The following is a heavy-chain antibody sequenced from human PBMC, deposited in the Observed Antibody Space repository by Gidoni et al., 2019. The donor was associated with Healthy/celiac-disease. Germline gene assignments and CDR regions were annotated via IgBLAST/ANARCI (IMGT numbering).Heavy chain of an antibody. CDR1: GCTFTSNI. CDR2: ISSSSSYI. J-gene: IGHJ6*02. V-gene: IGHV3-21*01. D-gene: IGHD6-19*01. CDR3: ARVRQLSAVAGSMGGMDYYGMDV. Sequence: ETQRVESGGVLAHPGGSLRPPCATSGCTFTSNIMSWVRQAPGKGRARVSSISSSSSYIYYAASVKVRFTISRDTAKNSLYLQMNSRRAEDTAVYYCARVRQLSAVAGSMGGMDYYGMDVWGQGTTVTVSS.